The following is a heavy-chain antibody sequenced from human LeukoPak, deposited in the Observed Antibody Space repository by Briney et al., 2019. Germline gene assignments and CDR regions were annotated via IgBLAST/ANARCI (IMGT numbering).Heavy chain of an antibody. CDR2: INSDTNIT. Sequence: PGGSLRLSCVASGFSFSSYPMNWVRQAPGKGLEWVSHINSDTNITPYTASVSGRFTISRDNAKNSLYLHVNSQRDEDTAVYYCARIALYDDTAFYSGYYYYYYPMDVWGQGTTVTVSS. CDR3: ARIALYDDTAFYSGYYYYYYPMDV. D-gene: IGHD3-9*01. CDR1: GFSFSSYP. V-gene: IGHV3-48*02. J-gene: IGHJ6*02.